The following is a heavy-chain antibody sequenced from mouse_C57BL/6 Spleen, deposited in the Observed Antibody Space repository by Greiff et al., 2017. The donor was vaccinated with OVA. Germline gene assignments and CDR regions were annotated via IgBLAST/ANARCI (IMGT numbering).Heavy chain of an antibody. V-gene: IGHV1-47*01. CDR2: FHPYNDDT. Sequence: QVHVKQSGAELVKPGASVKMSCKASGYTFTTYPIEWMKQNHGKSLEWIGNFHPYNDDTKYNEKFKGKATLTVEKSSSTVYLELSRLTSDDSAVYYCARGYYYGSSLHFDYWGQGTTLTVSS. D-gene: IGHD1-1*01. J-gene: IGHJ2*01. CDR1: GYTFTTYP. CDR3: ARGYYYGSSLHFDY.